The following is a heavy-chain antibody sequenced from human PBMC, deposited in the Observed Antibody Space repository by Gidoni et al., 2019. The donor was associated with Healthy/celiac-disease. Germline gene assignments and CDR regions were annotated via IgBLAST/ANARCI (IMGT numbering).Heavy chain of an antibody. V-gene: IGHV4-39*01. Sequence: QLQLPESGPGLMKPSETLSLTCTVSGDSISSSSYCWGWIRQPPGKGLEWIGSIDYSGSTSYNPPLKSRVTISVDTSKNQFSLKLSSVTAADTAVYYCARLEYFDWLLNFDYWGQGTLVTVSS. CDR3: ARLEYFDWLLNFDY. CDR2: IDYSGST. D-gene: IGHD3-9*01. CDR1: GDSISSSSYC. J-gene: IGHJ4*02.